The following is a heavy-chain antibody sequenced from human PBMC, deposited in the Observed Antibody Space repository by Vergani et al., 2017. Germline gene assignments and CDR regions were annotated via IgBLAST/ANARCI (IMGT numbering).Heavy chain of an antibody. Sequence: QVQLVQSGAEVKKPGSSVKVSCKASGGTFSSYAISWVRQAPGQGLEWMGGIIPIFGTANYAQKFQGRVTITADESTSTAYMELSSLRSEDTAVYYCASVAECSGGSCYPLRSPTELVFDPWGQGTLVTVSS. D-gene: IGHD2-15*01. V-gene: IGHV1-69*13. CDR2: IIPIFGTA. CDR1: GGTFSSYA. J-gene: IGHJ5*02. CDR3: ASVAECSGGSCYPLRSPTELVFDP.